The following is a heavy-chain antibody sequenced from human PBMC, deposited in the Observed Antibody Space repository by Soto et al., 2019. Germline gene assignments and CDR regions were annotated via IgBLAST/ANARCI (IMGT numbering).Heavy chain of an antibody. CDR3: ARNTGYCSGGSCYSGWFDP. CDR1: GYSISSAYY. Sequence: KPSETLSLTCVVSGYSISSAYYWGWIRQPPGKGLEWIGSVYHSGSTYYNPSLKSRVTISVDTSKNHFSLKLRSVTAADSAVYYCARNTGYCSGGSCYSGWFDPWGQGTLVTVSS. V-gene: IGHV4-38-2*01. CDR2: VYHSGST. D-gene: IGHD2-15*01. J-gene: IGHJ5*02.